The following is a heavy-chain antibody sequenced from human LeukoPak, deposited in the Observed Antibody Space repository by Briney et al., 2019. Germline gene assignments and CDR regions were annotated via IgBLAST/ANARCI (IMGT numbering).Heavy chain of an antibody. V-gene: IGHV4-39*01. Sequence: PSETLSLTCSVSGGSISSSSSYWGWIRQPPGKGLEWIGSIYYSGSTYYNPSLKSRVTISVDTSKNQFSLKLSSVTAADTAVYYCASGPAYCGGDCNYFDYWGQGTLVTVSS. CDR1: GGSISSSSSY. CDR2: IYYSGST. CDR3: ASGPAYCGGDCNYFDY. D-gene: IGHD2-21*02. J-gene: IGHJ4*02.